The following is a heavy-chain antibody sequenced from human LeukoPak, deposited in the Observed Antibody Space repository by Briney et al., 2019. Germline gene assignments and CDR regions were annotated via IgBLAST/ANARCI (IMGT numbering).Heavy chain of an antibody. D-gene: IGHD3-10*01. CDR2: ISYDGSNK. CDR3: ASESWGYGSGSYLSLRVPGY. J-gene: IGHJ4*02. CDR1: GFTFSSYA. V-gene: IGHV3-30-3*01. Sequence: PGRSLRLSCAASGFTFSSYAMHWVRQAPGKGLEWVAAISYDGSNKYYADSVKGRFTISRDNSKNTLYLQMNSLRAEDTAVYYCASESWGYGSGSYLSLRVPGYWGQGTLVTVSS.